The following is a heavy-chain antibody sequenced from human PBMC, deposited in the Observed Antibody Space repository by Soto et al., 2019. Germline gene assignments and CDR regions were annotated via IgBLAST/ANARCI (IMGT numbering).Heavy chain of an antibody. J-gene: IGHJ4*02. D-gene: IGHD1-1*01. V-gene: IGHV3-15*01. CDR2: IKRRTDGGTT. CDR3: ISKGPYNNKWD. CDR1: GFTFTYAW. Sequence: EVQLVESGGGLVKPGGSLRLSCTASGFTFTYAWMSWVRQAPGKGLEWVGRIKRRTDGGTTDYAEPVKGRFTISRDDSKSTLYLQMNSLKTEDTAVYYCISKGPYNNKWDWGQGSLVTVSS.